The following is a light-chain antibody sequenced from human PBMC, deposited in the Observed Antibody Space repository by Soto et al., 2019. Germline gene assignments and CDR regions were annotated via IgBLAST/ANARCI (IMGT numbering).Light chain of an antibody. CDR3: SSYTRTTTPLV. CDR2: EVR. CDR1: SSDVGGYNY. Sequence: QSALTPPASVSGSPGQSITIPCTGTSSDVGGYNYVSWYQQHPGKAPKLMIYEVRKRPSGVSTRFSGSKSGNTASLTISGLQAADEADYYCSSYTRTTTPLVFGGGTKLTVL. V-gene: IGLV2-14*01. J-gene: IGLJ2*01.